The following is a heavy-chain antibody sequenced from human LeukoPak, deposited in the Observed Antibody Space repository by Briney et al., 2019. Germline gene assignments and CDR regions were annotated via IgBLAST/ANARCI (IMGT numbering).Heavy chain of an antibody. CDR3: ARETTVTTYYYYGMDV. CDR1: GYTFTGYY. J-gene: IGHJ6*02. D-gene: IGHD4-17*01. Sequence: ASVKVSCKASGYTFTGYYMHWVRQAPGQGLEWMGWINPNSGGTNYAQKFQGRVTMTRDTSISTAYMELSRLRSDDTAVYYCARETTVTTYYYYGMDVWGQGTTVTASS. CDR2: INPNSGGT. V-gene: IGHV1-2*02.